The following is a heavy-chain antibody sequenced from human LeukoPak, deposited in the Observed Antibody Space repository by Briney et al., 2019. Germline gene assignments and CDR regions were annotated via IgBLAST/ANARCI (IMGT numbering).Heavy chain of an antibody. CDR3: ARDWSYYDYVWGSYRPYYFDY. V-gene: IGHV1-18*01. CDR2: ISAYNGNT. D-gene: IGHD3-16*02. J-gene: IGHJ4*02. Sequence: GASVKVSCKASSYTFTSYGISWVRQAPGQGLEWMGWISAYNGNTNYAQKLQGRVTMTTDTSTSTAYMELRSLRSDDTAVYYCARDWSYYDYVWGSYRPYYFDYWGQGTLVTVSS. CDR1: SYTFTSYG.